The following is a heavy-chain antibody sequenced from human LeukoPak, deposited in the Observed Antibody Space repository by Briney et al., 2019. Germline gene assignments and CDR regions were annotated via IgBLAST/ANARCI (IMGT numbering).Heavy chain of an antibody. D-gene: IGHD3-10*01. J-gene: IGHJ5*02. V-gene: IGHV3-30*04. CDR2: MSYDEKYK. CDR3: ARDWMVRGVANWFDP. Sequence: AGGSLRLSCAASGFNFSNYAIHWVRQAPGKGLEWVAVMSYDEKYKIYADSVKGRFTISRNNSKNTLYLQMNSLRAEDTAVYYCARDWMVRGVANWFDPWGQGTLVTVSS. CDR1: GFNFSNYA.